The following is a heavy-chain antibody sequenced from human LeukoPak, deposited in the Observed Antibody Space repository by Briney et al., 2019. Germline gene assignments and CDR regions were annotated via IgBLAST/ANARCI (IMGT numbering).Heavy chain of an antibody. J-gene: IGHJ3*02. Sequence: GGSLRLSCTASGFAFSSHEMNWVRQAPGKGLEWVSYISSDVSSTHLADSVKGRFTISRDNAMNSLYLQMNSLRAEDTAAYFCARGGFCSGGTCYPFNAFDIWGQGTMVTVSS. CDR3: ARGGFCSGGTCYPFNAFDI. D-gene: IGHD2-15*01. CDR2: ISSDVSST. CDR1: GFAFSSHE. V-gene: IGHV3-48*03.